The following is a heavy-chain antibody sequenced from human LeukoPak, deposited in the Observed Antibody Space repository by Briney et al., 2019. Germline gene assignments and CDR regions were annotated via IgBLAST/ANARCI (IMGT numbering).Heavy chain of an antibody. CDR1: GFTFSNYG. Sequence: PGRSLRLSCAASGFTFSNYGMHWVRQAPGKGLEWVAVIWYDGSNKYYADSVKGRFTISRDNSKNTLYLQMNSLRAEDTAVYYCAKGEWLPYFFDYWGQGTLVTVSS. CDR2: IWYDGSNK. J-gene: IGHJ4*02. CDR3: AKGEWLPYFFDY. D-gene: IGHD5-12*01. V-gene: IGHV3-33*06.